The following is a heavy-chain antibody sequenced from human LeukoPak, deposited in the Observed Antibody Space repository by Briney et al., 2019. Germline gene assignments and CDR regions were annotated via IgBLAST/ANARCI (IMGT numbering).Heavy chain of an antibody. CDR1: GFTFSDFY. CDR3: ARPDRTWYYYGMDV. CDR2: ISSSGSSK. V-gene: IGHV3-11*01. Sequence: GGSLRLSCAASGFTFSDFYTSWIRQAPGKGLEWVSYISSSGSSKYYADAVKGRFTISRDNANKLLYLQMNSLGGEDTAVYYCARPDRTWYYYGMDVWGQATTVTVSS. J-gene: IGHJ6*02.